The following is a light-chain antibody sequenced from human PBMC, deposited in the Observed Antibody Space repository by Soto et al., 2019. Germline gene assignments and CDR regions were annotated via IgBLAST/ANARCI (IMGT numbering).Light chain of an antibody. CDR1: QAISSY. J-gene: IGKJ4*01. CDR3: QQFNDYPLT. CDR2: GAS. V-gene: IGKV1-9*01. Sequence: DIQLTQSPSFLSAPVGDRVTITCRASQAISSYLAWYQQKPGKPPKLLIYGASTLQSDVPSRFSGSGSGTEFTLTVSSLQAEDSATYYCQQFNDYPLTFGGGTKVEIK.